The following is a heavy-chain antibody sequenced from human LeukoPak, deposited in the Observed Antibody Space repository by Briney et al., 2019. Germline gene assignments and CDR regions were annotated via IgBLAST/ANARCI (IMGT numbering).Heavy chain of an antibody. J-gene: IGHJ4*02. D-gene: IGHD6-19*01. Sequence: ESGPTLVNPSETLSLTCTVSGGSIRSHYWSWIRQPPGKGLEWIGYFSYSGSTNYNPSLKSRVTISLDTSKNQFSLRLSSVTAADTAIYYCARGYGLNSSGWDYWGQGTLVTVSS. V-gene: IGHV4-59*11. CDR3: ARGYGLNSSGWDY. CDR2: FSYSGST. CDR1: GGSIRSHY.